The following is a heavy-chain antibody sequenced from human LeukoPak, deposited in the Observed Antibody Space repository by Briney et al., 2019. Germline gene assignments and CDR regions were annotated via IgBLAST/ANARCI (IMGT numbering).Heavy chain of an antibody. CDR1: GGSINGYY. D-gene: IGHD2-15*01. Sequence: PSETLSLTCTVSGGSINGYYWSWIRQSPGKGLEWIGYIYYIGSTNYNPSLKSRVTISVDSSKNQFSLKVSSVTAADTAVYYCAREPSYSGYFDYWGQGTLVTVSS. CDR2: IYYIGST. J-gene: IGHJ4*02. V-gene: IGHV4-59*01. CDR3: AREPSYSGYFDY.